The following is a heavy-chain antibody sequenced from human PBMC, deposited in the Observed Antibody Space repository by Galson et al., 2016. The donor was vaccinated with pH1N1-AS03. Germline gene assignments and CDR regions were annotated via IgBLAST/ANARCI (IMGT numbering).Heavy chain of an antibody. J-gene: IGHJ4*02. CDR3: ANDFNYDFWSGYSFY. CDR1: GFTISNFG. D-gene: IGHD3/OR15-3a*01. CDR2: ISFDRTNK. Sequence: SLRLSCAASGFTISNFGMLWVRQAPGQGLEWVAIISFDRTNKYYADSVKGRFSISRDNSKNTLFLQMSALRAEDTAVYYCANDFNYDFWSGYSFYWGQGALVTVSS. V-gene: IGHV3-30*18.